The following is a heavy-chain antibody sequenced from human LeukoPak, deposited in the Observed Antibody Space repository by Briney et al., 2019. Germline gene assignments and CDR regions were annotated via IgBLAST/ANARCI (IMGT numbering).Heavy chain of an antibody. CDR3: ARDRRYYYYYYMDV. V-gene: IGHV3-21*01. CDR1: GFTFSSYS. Sequence: PGGSLRLSCAASGFTFSSYSMSWVRQAPGKGLEWVSSISSSSSYIYYADSVKGRFTISRDNAKNSLYLQMNSLRAEDTAVYYCARDRRYYYYYYMDVWGKGTTVTISS. J-gene: IGHJ6*03. CDR2: ISSSSSYI.